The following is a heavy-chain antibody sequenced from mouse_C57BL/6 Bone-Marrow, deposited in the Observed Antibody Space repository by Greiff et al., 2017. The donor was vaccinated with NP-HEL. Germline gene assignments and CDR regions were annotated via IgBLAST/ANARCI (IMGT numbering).Heavy chain of an antibody. D-gene: IGHD2-4*01. CDR1: GYSITSGYY. J-gene: IGHJ4*01. Sequence: EVKLQESGPGLVKPSQSLSLTCSVTGYSITSGYYWNWIRQFPGNNLEWMGYISYAGSNNYNPSLKNRISITLDTSKNQFFLKLNSVTTEDTATYYCARGDDYPDYWGQGTSVTVSS. CDR3: ARGDDYPDY. CDR2: ISYAGSN. V-gene: IGHV3-6*01.